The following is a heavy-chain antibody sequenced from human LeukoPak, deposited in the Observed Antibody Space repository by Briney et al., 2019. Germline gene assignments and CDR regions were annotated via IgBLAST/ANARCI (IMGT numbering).Heavy chain of an antibody. CDR3: ARLPGIAAV. CDR1: GGSTSRYY. J-gene: IGHJ4*02. CDR2: INQSGST. Sequence: SETLSLTCTVSGGSTSRYYWGWIRQPPGKRLEWLGYINQSGSTTYNPSLKSRLTMSVDTSKNQISLNLISLTAADTAVYYCARLPGIAAVWGQGTLVTVSS. V-gene: IGHV4-59*08. D-gene: IGHD6-13*01.